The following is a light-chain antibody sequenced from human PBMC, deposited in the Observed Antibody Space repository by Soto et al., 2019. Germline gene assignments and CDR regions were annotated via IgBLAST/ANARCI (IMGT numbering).Light chain of an antibody. CDR1: SSNIGAGYD. V-gene: IGLV1-40*01. CDR2: ATK. Sequence: QSVLTQPPSVSGAPGQTVSISCTGSSSNIGAGYDVNWYQQLYGKAQTLLFFATKNRPSVVPDRFSGSRSGSSGSLAITGLHVDDEADYYCHVYDPTLSDPVLFGVGTKLTVL. CDR3: HVYDPTLSDPVL. J-gene: IGLJ2*01.